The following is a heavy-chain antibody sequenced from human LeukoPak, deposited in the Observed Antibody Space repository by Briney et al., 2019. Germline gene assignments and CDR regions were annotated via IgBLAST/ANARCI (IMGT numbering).Heavy chain of an antibody. V-gene: IGHV1-46*01. CDR1: GYTFTSYY. CDR3: AKDSHVTFFQYYYDSSGPYYFDY. J-gene: IGHJ4*02. CDR2: INPSGGST. Sequence: LWASVKVSCKASGYTFTSYYMHWVRQAPGQGLEWMGIINPSGGSTSYAQKFQGRVTMTRDTSTSTVYMELSSLRSEDTAVYYCAKDSHVTFFQYYYDSSGPYYFDYWGQGTLVTVSS. D-gene: IGHD3-22*01.